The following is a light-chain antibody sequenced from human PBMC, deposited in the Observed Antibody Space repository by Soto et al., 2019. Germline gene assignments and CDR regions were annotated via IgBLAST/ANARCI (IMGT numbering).Light chain of an antibody. J-gene: IGLJ1*01. CDR1: SSNDGGYNY. V-gene: IGLV2-14*01. CDR2: DVS. Sequence: QSALTKPASVSGSPGQSITISFTGTSSNDGGYNYVSWYQQHPGKAPKLMIYDVSNRPSGVSNRFSGSKSGNTAFLTISGLQAEDEADYYCCQYTSRSTYDFGTGINVTGL. CDR3: CQYTSRSTYD.